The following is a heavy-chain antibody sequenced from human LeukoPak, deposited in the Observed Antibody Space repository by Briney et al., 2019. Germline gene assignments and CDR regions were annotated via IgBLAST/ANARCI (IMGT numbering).Heavy chain of an antibody. CDR2: MNPNSGNT. D-gene: IGHD3-10*01. CDR1: GYTFTGYY. CDR3: ARGLMGSGSLSKLRY. J-gene: IGHJ4*02. V-gene: IGHV1-8*02. Sequence: ASVKVSCKASGYTFTGYYMHWVRQAPGQGLEWMGWMNPNSGNTGYAQKFQGRVTMTRNTSISTAYMELSSLRSEDTAVYYCARGLMGSGSLSKLRYWGQGTLVTVSS.